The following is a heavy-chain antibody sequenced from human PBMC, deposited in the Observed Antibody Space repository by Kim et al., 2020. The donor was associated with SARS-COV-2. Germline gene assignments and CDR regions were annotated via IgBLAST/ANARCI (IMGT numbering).Heavy chain of an antibody. Sequence: GGSLRLSCAASGFTFSSYSMNWVRQAPGKGLEWVSSISSSSSYIYYADSVKGRFTISRDNAKNSLYLQMNSLRAEDTAVYYCARLGARVPAAIGYYYYGMDVWGQGTTVTVSS. J-gene: IGHJ6*02. D-gene: IGHD2-2*01. V-gene: IGHV3-21*01. CDR3: ARLGARVPAAIGYYYYGMDV. CDR1: GFTFSSYS. CDR2: ISSSSSYI.